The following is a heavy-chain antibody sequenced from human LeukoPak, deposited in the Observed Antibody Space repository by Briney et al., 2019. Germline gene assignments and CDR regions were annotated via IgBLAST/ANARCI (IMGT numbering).Heavy chain of an antibody. Sequence: SVKVSCKASGGTFSSYAISWVRQAPGQGLEWMGRIVPILGIANYAQKFQGRVTITADKSTSTAYMELSSLRSEDKAVYYCARSDYSYPFDYWGQGTLVTVSS. D-gene: IGHD2-15*01. CDR1: GGTFSSYA. V-gene: IGHV1-69*04. J-gene: IGHJ4*02. CDR3: ARSDYSYPFDY. CDR2: IVPILGIA.